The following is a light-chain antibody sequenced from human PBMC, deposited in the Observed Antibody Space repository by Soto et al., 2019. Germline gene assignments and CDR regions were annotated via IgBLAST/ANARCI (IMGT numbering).Light chain of an antibody. Sequence: EIVLTQSPATLSLSPGERATLSCRASQSIGLAIAWYQHKPGQAPRLLIFDASQRATGIPARFRGSGSGTDFTLSISSLEPEDFAVYYCQQYGSSPFSFGGGTKVEIK. V-gene: IGKV3-11*01. CDR2: DAS. J-gene: IGKJ4*01. CDR3: QQYGSSPFS. CDR1: QSIGLA.